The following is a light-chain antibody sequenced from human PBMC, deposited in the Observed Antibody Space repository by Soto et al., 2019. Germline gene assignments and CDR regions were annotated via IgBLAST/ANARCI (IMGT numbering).Light chain of an antibody. CDR2: EVS. CDR3: SSYAGSNNRGV. CDR1: STDVGGYNY. J-gene: IGLJ1*01. V-gene: IGLV2-8*01. Sequence: QSALTQPPSASGSPGQSVTISCTGTSTDVGGYNYISWYQHHPGKGPKLIIYEVSERPSGVPDRFSGSKSGNTASLTVYGLQAEYDSDYYCSSYAGSNNRGVFGSGTKVTV.